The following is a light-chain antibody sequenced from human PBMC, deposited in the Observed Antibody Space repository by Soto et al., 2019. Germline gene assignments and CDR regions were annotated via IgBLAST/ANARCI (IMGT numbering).Light chain of an antibody. V-gene: IGLV3-1*01. J-gene: IGLJ1*01. CDR3: QAWDSSTAFYV. CDR2: QDS. CDR1: KLGDKY. Sequence: YELTQPPSVSVSPGQTASITCSGDKLGDKYACWYQQKPGQSPVLVIYQDSKRPSGIPERFSGSNSGNTATLTISGTQAMDEADYYCQAWDSSTAFYVFGTGTKLTVL.